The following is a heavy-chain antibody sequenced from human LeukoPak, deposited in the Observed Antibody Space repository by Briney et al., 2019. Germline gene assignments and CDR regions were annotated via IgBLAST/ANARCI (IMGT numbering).Heavy chain of an antibody. CDR3: ASVTTYYYGMDV. CDR2: ISSSGSTI. D-gene: IGHD4-17*01. V-gene: IGHV3-48*03. Sequence: GGSLRLSCAAPGFTFSSYEMNWVRQAPGKGLEWVSYISSSGSTIYYADSVKGRFTISRDNAKNSLYLQMNSLRAEDTAVYYCASVTTYYYGMDVWGQGTTVTVSS. CDR1: GFTFSSYE. J-gene: IGHJ6*02.